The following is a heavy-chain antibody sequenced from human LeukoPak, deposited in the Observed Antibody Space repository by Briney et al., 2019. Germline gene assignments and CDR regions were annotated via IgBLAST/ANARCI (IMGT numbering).Heavy chain of an antibody. D-gene: IGHD6-19*01. CDR3: ARVLAGLAPDY. J-gene: IGHJ4*02. CDR1: GFTFSTYS. Sequence: PGRSLRLSCAASGFTFSTYSLNWVRQAPGKGLEWVSYISSYSNTIYYADSVKGRFTISRDNAKSSLYLQMDSQRDEDTAVYYCARVLAGLAPDYWGQGTLVTVSS. V-gene: IGHV3-48*02. CDR2: ISSYSNTI.